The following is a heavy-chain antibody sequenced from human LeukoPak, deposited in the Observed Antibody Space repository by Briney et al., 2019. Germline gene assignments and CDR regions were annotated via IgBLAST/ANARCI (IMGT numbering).Heavy chain of an antibody. Sequence: ASVKVSCKASGYTFTSYDINWVRQATGQGLEWMGWMNPNSGNTGYAQKFQGRVTMTRNTSISTAYMELSSLRSEDTAVYYCARDCSSTSCYLDYYYGMDVWGQGTTVTVSS. J-gene: IGHJ6*02. CDR1: GYTFTSYD. CDR2: MNPNSGNT. D-gene: IGHD2-2*01. V-gene: IGHV1-8*01. CDR3: ARDCSSTSCYLDYYYGMDV.